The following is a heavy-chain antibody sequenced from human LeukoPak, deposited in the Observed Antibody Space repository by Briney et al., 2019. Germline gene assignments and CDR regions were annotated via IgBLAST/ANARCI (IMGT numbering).Heavy chain of an antibody. CDR1: GFIFSTYG. CDR3: VREKSGYTNGWYLFDY. D-gene: IGHD6-19*01. J-gene: IGHJ4*02. V-gene: IGHV3-33*01. Sequence: GGSLRLSCEASGFIFSTYGMHWVRQAPGKGLEWVAVIWYDGSNKYYADSVKGRFTISRDNSKNTLYLQMSSLRAEDTAVYYCVREKSGYTNGWYLFDYWGQGTLVTVSS. CDR2: IWYDGSNK.